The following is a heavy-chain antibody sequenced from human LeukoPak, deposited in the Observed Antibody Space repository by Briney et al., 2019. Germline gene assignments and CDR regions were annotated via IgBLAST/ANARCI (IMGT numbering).Heavy chain of an antibody. CDR1: GFTFSWYS. Sequence: GGSLRLSCAVSGFTFSWYSMNWVRQAPGKGLEWLSYITRSSSTIYYADSVKGRFTISRDNAKNSLYLQMNSLRVDDTAVYYCATADRGAFDIWGQGTMVIVSS. CDR2: ITRSSSTI. J-gene: IGHJ3*02. CDR3: ATADRGAFDI. V-gene: IGHV3-48*01.